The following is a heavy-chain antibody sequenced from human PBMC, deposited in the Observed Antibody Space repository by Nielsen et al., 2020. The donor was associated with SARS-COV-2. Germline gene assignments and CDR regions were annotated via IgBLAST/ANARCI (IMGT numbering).Heavy chain of an antibody. D-gene: IGHD3-3*01. CDR3: ARENYDFWSGRQNYGMDV. CDR1: GGSISSGSYY. V-gene: IGHV4-61*02. J-gene: IGHJ6*02. Sequence: LRLSCTVSGGSISSGSYYWSWIRQPAGKGLEWIGRIYTSGSTNYNPSLKSRVTISVDTSKNQFSLKLSSVTAADTAVYYCARENYDFWSGRQNYGMDVGGQGTTVTV. CDR2: IYTSGST.